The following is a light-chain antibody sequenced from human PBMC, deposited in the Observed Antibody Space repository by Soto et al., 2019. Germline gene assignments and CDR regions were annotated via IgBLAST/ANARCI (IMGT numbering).Light chain of an antibody. CDR1: QGISNSD. CDR3: QRFGPPPPST. V-gene: IGKV3-20*01. CDR2: IPY. Sequence: EIVLTQSPGTLSLSPGQRATLSCRASQGISNSDLAWYQHKPGQAPRRLVFIPYRRAAGVTDRLSGSGSGTDLTLTIARPEPEDLAVYYCQRFGPPPPSTFGPGTKVDF. J-gene: IGKJ3*01.